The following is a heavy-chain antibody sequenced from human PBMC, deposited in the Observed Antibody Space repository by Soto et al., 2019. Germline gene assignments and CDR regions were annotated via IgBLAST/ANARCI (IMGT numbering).Heavy chain of an antibody. J-gene: IGHJ4*02. CDR3: ARQSGIMIFWAHVGY. CDR2: IYPGNSDT. Sequence: GESLKISCKGSGYSFTSYWIGWVRQMPGKGLEWMGIIYPGNSDTRYSPSFQGQVTISADKSISTAYPQWSSLKASDTAMYYCARQSGIMIFWAHVGYWGQGTLVTVSS. CDR1: GYSFTSYW. D-gene: IGHD3-9*01. V-gene: IGHV5-51*01.